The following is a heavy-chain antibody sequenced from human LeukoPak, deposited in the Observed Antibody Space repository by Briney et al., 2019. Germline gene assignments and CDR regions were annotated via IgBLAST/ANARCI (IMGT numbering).Heavy chain of an antibody. CDR2: IKTKTDGGTT. J-gene: IGHJ4*02. D-gene: IGHD5-24*01. CDR1: GFTFSNAW. V-gene: IGHV3-15*01. CDR3: ATGKNYLDY. Sequence: GGSLRLSCAASGFTFSNAWMSWVRQAPGKGLEWVGRIKTKTDGGTTDYSAPVKCRFTISRDDSKNTLYLEMNSLKVEDTAVYYCATGKNYLDYWGQGTLVTVPS.